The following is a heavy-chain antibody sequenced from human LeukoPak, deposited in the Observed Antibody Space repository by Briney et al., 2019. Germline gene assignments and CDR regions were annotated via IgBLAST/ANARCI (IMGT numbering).Heavy chain of an antibody. CDR1: GFTFSSYS. V-gene: IGHV3-21*01. CDR2: ISSSSSYI. J-gene: IGHJ4*02. Sequence: GGSLRLSCAVSGFTFSSYSMNWVRQAPGKGLEWVSSISSSSSYIYYADSVKGRFTISRDNAKNSLYLQMNSLRAEDTAVYYCVRDTGDDYVWGSYRYMVYFDYWGQGTLVTVSS. D-gene: IGHD3-16*02. CDR3: VRDTGDDYVWGSYRYMVYFDY.